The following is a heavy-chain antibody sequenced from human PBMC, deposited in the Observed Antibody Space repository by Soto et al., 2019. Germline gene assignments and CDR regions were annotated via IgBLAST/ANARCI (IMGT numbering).Heavy chain of an antibody. CDR1: GFTFSSYA. CDR3: ANPLPPLYSSSWNNWFDP. J-gene: IGHJ5*02. D-gene: IGHD6-13*01. V-gene: IGHV3-23*01. Sequence: PGGSLRLSCAASGFTFSSYAMSWVRQAPGKGLERVSAISGSGGSTYYADSVKGRFTISRDNSKNTLYLQMNSLRAEDTAVFYFANPLPPLYSSSWNNWFDPWGQGTLVTVSS. CDR2: ISGSGGST.